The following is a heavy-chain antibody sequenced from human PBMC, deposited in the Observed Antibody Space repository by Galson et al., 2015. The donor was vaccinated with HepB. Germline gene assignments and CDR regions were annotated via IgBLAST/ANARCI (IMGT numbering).Heavy chain of an antibody. D-gene: IGHD2-2*01. V-gene: IGHV3-49*03. CDR2: IRTKASGGTA. J-gene: IGHJ6*02. Sequence: SLRLSCASSGFTFGDYAMSWFRQAPGKGLEWVGFIRTKASGGTAEYAASVKGRFTISRDDSKSIVYLQMNGLKTEDTALYYCTRASCTSCSYYYYYGIDVWGQGTTVTVSS. CDR1: GFTFGDYA. CDR3: TRASCTSCSYYYYYGIDV.